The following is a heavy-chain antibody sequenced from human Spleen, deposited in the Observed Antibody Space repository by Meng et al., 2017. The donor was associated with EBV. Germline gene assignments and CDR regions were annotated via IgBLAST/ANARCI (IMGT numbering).Heavy chain of an antibody. D-gene: IGHD2-15*01. V-gene: IGHV1-2*06. Sequence: QVQPGQSGAEVKKPGASLKVACKTSGYTFTGYYIHWVRQAPGQGLEWMGRINPDSGGTDYAQKYQDRVTMTRDTSISTAYMELSSLRSDDTAIYYCARVRCFDGSCNWGYWGQGTLVTVSS. CDR2: INPDSGGT. CDR3: ARVRCFDGSCNWGY. CDR1: GYTFTGYY. J-gene: IGHJ4*02.